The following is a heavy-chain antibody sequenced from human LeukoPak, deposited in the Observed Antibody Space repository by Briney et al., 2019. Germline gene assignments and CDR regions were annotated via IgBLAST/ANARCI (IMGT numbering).Heavy chain of an antibody. D-gene: IGHD6-6*01. V-gene: IGHV3-30-3*01. CDR2: ISYDGSNK. J-gene: IGHJ6*02. CDR1: GFTFSDSH. Sequence: GGSLKLSCAASGFTFSDSHMPWVRQAPGKGLEWVAVISYDGSNKYYADSVKGRFTISRDNSKNTLYLQMNSLRAEDTAVYYCARDDSSSTSYYYYYGMDVWGQGTTVTVSS. CDR3: ARDDSSSTSYYYYYGMDV.